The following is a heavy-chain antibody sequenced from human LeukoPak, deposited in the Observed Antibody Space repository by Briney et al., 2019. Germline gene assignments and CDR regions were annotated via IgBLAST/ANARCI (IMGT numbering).Heavy chain of an antibody. V-gene: IGHV3-23*01. CDR1: GFTFSSYG. CDR2: ISGRGENT. D-gene: IGHD2-21*02. J-gene: IGHJ6*02. CDR3: AKDLAYCGGDCHTHYYYHYGMDV. Sequence: PGGSLRLSCAASGFTFSSYGMHWVRQAPGKGLEWVSLISGRGENTYYADSVKGRFTISRDNSKNTLYLQMKSLRAEDTAVYYCAKDLAYCGGDCHTHYYYHYGMDVWGQGTTVTVSS.